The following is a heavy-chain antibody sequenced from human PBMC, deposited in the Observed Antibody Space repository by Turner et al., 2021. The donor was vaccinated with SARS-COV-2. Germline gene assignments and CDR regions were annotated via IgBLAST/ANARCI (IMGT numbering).Heavy chain of an antibody. J-gene: IGHJ3*02. V-gene: IGHV3-74*01. D-gene: IGHD7-27*01. Sequence: EGQLGVSGGGLVEPGGSLRRPCAASGFTFSRDWMHWVRQAPGKGLVWVSRIDSDGTRTSDADSVKGRFTISRDNAENTLLLQMNSLRAEDTAVYYCAREDWGLDAFDIWGQGTMVSVSS. CDR2: IDSDGTRT. CDR3: AREDWGLDAFDI. CDR1: GFTFSRDW.